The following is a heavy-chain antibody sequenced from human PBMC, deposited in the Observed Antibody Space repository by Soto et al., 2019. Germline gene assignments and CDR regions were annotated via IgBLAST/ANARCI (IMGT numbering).Heavy chain of an antibody. V-gene: IGHV3-21*01. J-gene: IGHJ5*02. D-gene: IGHD5-18*01. CDR2: ISSRSRYI. Sequence: EVQMVESGGGLVEPGGSLRLSCAASGFTFSDYSMNWVRQAPGKGLEWVSSISSRSRYIYYADSVKGRFTISRDNAKNSWYLKMNSMRAEATAVYYCARGGWTTMAIKGWFDPWGQGTLVTVSS. CDR3: ARGGWTTMAIKGWFDP. CDR1: GFTFSDYS.